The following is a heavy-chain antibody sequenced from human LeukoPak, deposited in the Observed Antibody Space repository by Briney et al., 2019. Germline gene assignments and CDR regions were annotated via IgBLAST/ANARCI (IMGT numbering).Heavy chain of an antibody. D-gene: IGHD1-14*01. CDR1: GYSFTSYG. CDR2: ISAYNGNT. Sequence: ASVKVSFKASGYSFTSYGITWVRQAPGQALEWMGWISAYNGNTDYAQKLQGRVTMTTDTPTNTAYMELRSLRSDDTALYYCARDNRYFDLWGRGTLVTVSS. J-gene: IGHJ2*01. V-gene: IGHV1-18*01. CDR3: ARDNRYFDL.